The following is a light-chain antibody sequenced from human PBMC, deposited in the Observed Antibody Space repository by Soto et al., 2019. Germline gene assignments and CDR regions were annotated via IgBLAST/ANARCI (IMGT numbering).Light chain of an antibody. CDR1: QSLSGY. CDR3: QDRGNWPSFT. Sequence: EIVLTQSPATLSLSLGERATLSCRASQSLSGYLAWYQQRHGQAPRLLIYDASHRATGSPARFTGSGSGTDFTLIISRLGPEDSAVYSCQDRGNWPSFTFGGGTKVDIK. J-gene: IGKJ4*01. V-gene: IGKV3-11*01. CDR2: DAS.